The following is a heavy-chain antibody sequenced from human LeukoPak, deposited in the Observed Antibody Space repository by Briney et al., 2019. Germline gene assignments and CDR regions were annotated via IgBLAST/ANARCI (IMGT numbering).Heavy chain of an antibody. J-gene: IGHJ4*02. CDR2: ISSDASIT. CDR1: GFTFSNYG. D-gene: IGHD2-15*01. V-gene: IGHV3-74*01. CDR3: ATSARTYIGSSLDY. Sequence: GGSLRLSCAASGFTFSNYGMSWVRQDPGKGLVWVSHISSDASITSYADPVKGRFTISRDNAKNTLYLQMNSLRAEDTALYYCATSARTYIGSSLDYWGQGTLVTVSS.